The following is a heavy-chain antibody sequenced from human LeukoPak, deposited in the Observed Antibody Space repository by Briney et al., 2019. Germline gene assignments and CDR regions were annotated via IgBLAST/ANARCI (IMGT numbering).Heavy chain of an antibody. D-gene: IGHD2-2*01. CDR1: GGSFSGYY. Sequence: SETLSLTCAVYGGSFSGYYWSWIRQPRGEGRECIADINHSGSTNYTPSLKSRVTLSVDTATDQVSLKLTSVTPAATAVDCCARMPHYYGMDVWGQGTTVTVSS. CDR3: ARMPHYYGMDV. V-gene: IGHV4-34*01. CDR2: INHSGST. J-gene: IGHJ6*02.